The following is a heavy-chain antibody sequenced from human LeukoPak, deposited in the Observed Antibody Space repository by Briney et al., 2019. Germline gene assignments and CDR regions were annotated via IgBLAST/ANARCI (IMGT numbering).Heavy chain of an antibody. CDR2: ISGSGGST. CDR3: AKDPSYYYDSSGYYYTNWFDP. V-gene: IGHV3-23*01. CDR1: GFTFSSYA. J-gene: IGHJ5*02. Sequence: GRSLRLSCAASGFTFSSYAMHWVRQAPGKGLEWVSAISGSGGSTYYADSVKGRFTISRDNSKNTLYLQMNSLRAEDTAVYYCAKDPSYYYDSSGYYYTNWFDPWGQGTLVTVSS. D-gene: IGHD3-22*01.